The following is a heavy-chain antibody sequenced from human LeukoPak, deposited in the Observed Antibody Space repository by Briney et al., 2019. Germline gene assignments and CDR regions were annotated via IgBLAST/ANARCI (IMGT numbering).Heavy chain of an antibody. CDR3: ARGFFTYYDFRSGYFPYY. Sequence: GASVKVSCKASGYTFTSYYMHWVRQAPGQGLEWMGIINPSGGSTSYAQKFQGRVTMTRDTSTSTVYMELSSLRSEDTAVYYCARGFFTYYDFRSGYFPYYWGQGTLVTVSS. D-gene: IGHD3-3*01. J-gene: IGHJ4*02. V-gene: IGHV1-46*01. CDR2: INPSGGST. CDR1: GYTFTSYY.